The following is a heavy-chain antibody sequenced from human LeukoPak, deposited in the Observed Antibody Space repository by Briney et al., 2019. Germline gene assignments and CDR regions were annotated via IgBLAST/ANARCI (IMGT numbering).Heavy chain of an antibody. V-gene: IGHV1-69*01. J-gene: IGHJ5*02. CDR3: ASDHPGQRTYYYDSSALSGWFDP. D-gene: IGHD3-22*01. Sequence: SSVNVSCKAAGGTFSSYAISWVRQAPGQGLEWMGGIIPIFDTANYAQKFKGRVTITAGESTSTAYMELSSLRSEDTAVYYCASDHPGQRTYYYDSSALSGWFDPWGQGTLVTVSS. CDR2: IIPIFDTA. CDR1: GGTFSSYA.